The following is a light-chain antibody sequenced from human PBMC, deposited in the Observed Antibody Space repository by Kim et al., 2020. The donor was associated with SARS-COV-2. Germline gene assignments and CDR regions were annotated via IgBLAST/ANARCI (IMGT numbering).Light chain of an antibody. Sequence: AIQLTQSPSSLSASVGDRVTITCRASQGISSALAWYQQKPGKAPKLLIYDASSLESGVQSRFSGSGSGTDFTRNISSLQPEDFATYYCQQFNSYPPLTFGGGTKVDIK. CDR3: QQFNSYPPLT. CDR1: QGISSA. V-gene: IGKV1-13*02. CDR2: DAS. J-gene: IGKJ4*01.